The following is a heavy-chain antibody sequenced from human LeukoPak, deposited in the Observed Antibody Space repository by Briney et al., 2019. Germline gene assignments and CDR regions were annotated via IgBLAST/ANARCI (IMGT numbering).Heavy chain of an antibody. Sequence: ASVKVSCKASGYTFTGYYMHWVRQAPGQGLEWMGWINPNSGGTNYAQKFQGRVTMTRDTSISTAYMELSRLRSDDTAVYYCAREEMVERGYGSEGDYYFDYWGQGTLVTVSS. CDR3: AREEMVERGYGSEGDYYFDY. D-gene: IGHD3-10*01. J-gene: IGHJ4*02. CDR2: INPNSGGT. V-gene: IGHV1-2*02. CDR1: GYTFTGYY.